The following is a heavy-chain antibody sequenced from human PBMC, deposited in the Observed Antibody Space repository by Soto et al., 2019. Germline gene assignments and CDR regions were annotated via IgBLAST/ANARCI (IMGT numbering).Heavy chain of an antibody. D-gene: IGHD6-13*01. Sequence: AAEKVSCMVCGYTLTQLSMHCVQQAPGKGLEWMGGFDPEDGETIYAQKFQGRVTMTEDTSTDTAYMELSTLRSEDTAVYYCATDKRGSSWPRYYYGMDVWGQGTTVTVSS. CDR2: FDPEDGET. J-gene: IGHJ6*02. CDR1: GYTLTQLS. V-gene: IGHV1-24*01. CDR3: ATDKRGSSWPRYYYGMDV.